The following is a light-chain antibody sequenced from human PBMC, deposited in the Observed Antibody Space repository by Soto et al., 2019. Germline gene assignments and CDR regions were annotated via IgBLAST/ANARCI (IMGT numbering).Light chain of an antibody. V-gene: IGLV2-14*01. CDR2: GVS. J-gene: IGLJ1*01. CDR3: SSYTTSNTRQIV. CDR1: SSDVGGYTY. Sequence: QSALTQPASVSGSPGQAITISCTGTSSDVGGYTYVSWYQQHPGKAPKFIIYGVSNRPSGVSNRFSGSKSGNTASLTISGLQAEDEADYYCSSYTTSNTRQIVFGTGTKLTVL.